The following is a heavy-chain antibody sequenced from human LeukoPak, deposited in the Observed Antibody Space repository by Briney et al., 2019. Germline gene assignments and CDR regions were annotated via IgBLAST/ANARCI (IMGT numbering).Heavy chain of an antibody. CDR2: INHSGST. D-gene: IGHD2-2*01. V-gene: IGHV4-39*07. J-gene: IGHJ5*02. CDR1: GGSISSGDYY. CDR3: ARGVGGIVVPAAIGPRASKRRNNWFDP. Sequence: SETLSLTCTVSGGSISSGDYYWSWIRQPPGKELEWIGEINHSGSTNYNPSLKSRVTISVDTSKNQFSLKLSSVTAADTAVYYCARGVGGIVVPAAIGPRASKRRNNWFDPWGQGTLVTVSS.